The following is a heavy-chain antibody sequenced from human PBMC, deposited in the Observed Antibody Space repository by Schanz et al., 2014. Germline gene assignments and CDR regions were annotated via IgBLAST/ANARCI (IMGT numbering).Heavy chain of an antibody. Sequence: QVQLVQSGAEVKKPGASVKVSCKASGYTFTSDSMHWVRQAPGQGLEWMGRIIPILGIANYAQKFQGRVTITADKSTFTAYMDVSSLRSEDTAVYYCARGYGDSPTDFWGQGTLVTGSS. CDR2: IIPILGIA. V-gene: IGHV1-69*09. J-gene: IGHJ4*02. CDR3: ARGYGDSPTDF. D-gene: IGHD4-17*01. CDR1: GYTFTSDS.